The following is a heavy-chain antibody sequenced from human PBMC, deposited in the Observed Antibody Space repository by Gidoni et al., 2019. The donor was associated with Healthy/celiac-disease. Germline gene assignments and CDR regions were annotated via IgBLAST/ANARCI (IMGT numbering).Heavy chain of an antibody. Sequence: QVQLVQSGAEVKKPGASVKVSCKASGYTFTGYYMHWVRQAPGQGLEWMGWINPNSGGTNYAQKFQGRVTMTRDTSISTAYMELSRLRSDDTAVYYCARGEILFSSSLKNWFDPWGQGTLVTVSS. CDR2: INPNSGGT. V-gene: IGHV1-2*02. CDR3: ARGEILFSSSLKNWFDP. CDR1: GYTFTGYY. D-gene: IGHD6-13*01. J-gene: IGHJ5*02.